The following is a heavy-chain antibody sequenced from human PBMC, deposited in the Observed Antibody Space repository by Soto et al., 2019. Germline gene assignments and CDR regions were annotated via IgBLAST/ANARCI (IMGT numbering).Heavy chain of an antibody. J-gene: IGHJ6*02. CDR1: GGSVSSRTYY. CDR3: ASVPYYDLWSGPRSPSYYYAGIDV. V-gene: IGHV4-39*01. D-gene: IGHD3-3*01. Sequence: PSKTLSLTCTVSGGSVSSRTYYWAWIRQSPGKGLEWIGNIDYSGSTYDNPSFKSRVIMSVGTSRNQFSLQLRSVTAADTAVYYCASVPYYDLWSGPRSPSYYYAGIDVWRQGTTVTVSS. CDR2: IDYSGST.